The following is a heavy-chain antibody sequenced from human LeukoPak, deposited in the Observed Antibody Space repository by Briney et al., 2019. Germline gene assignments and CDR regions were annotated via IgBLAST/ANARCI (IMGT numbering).Heavy chain of an antibody. CDR2: ISWNSGSI. Sequence: GGSLRLSCAASGFTFDDYAMHWVRQAPGKGLEWVSGISWNSGSIDYADSVKGRFTISRDNAKKFLFLQMNSLRVEDMALYYCAKDGGPYGGIRGYFDYWGQGTLGT. CDR1: GFTFDDYA. V-gene: IGHV3-9*03. J-gene: IGHJ4*02. D-gene: IGHD4-23*01. CDR3: AKDGGPYGGIRGYFDY.